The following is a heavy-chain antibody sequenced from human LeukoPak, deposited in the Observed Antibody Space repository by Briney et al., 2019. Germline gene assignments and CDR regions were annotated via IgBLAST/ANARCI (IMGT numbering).Heavy chain of an antibody. CDR1: GFTVSSNY. CDR3: VSPAREMATMDAFDI. J-gene: IGHJ3*02. V-gene: IGHV3-53*01. Sequence: GGSLRLSCAASGFTVSSNYMSWVRQAPGKGLEWVSVIYSGGSTYYADSVKGRFTISRDNSKNTLYLQMNSLRAEDTAVYYCVSPAREMATMDAFDIWGQGTMVTVSS. D-gene: IGHD5-24*01. CDR2: IYSGGST.